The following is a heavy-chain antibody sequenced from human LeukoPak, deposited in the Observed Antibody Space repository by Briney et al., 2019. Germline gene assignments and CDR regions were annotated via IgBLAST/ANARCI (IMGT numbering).Heavy chain of an antibody. V-gene: IGHV3-11*05. CDR2: ISSSSAYT. CDR1: GFTFSDHY. J-gene: IGHJ4*02. D-gene: IGHD6-13*01. Sequence: KSGGSLRLSCAASGFTFSDHYMSWVRQAPGKGLEWVSYISSSSAYTDYADSVKGRFTISRDNAKNSLYLQMNSLRAEDTAVYYCARDSTTLAAAGTWGYWGQGTLVTVSS. CDR3: ARDSTTLAAAGTWGY.